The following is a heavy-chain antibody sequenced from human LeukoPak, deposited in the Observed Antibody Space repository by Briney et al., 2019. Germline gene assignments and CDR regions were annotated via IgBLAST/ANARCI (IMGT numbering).Heavy chain of an antibody. CDR2: IIPLFGTA. CDR3: ARANWGSDY. D-gene: IGHD7-27*01. CDR1: GGTFSSYI. Sequence: ASVKVSCKASGGTFSSYIFSWVRQAPGQGLEWMGGIIPLFGTANYAQKFQGRVTITADESTSTAYMELSSLRSDDTAIYYCARANWGSDYWGQGTLVTVSS. J-gene: IGHJ4*02. V-gene: IGHV1-69*13.